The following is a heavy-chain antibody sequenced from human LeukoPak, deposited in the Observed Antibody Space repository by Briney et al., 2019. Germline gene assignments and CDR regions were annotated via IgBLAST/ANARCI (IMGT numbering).Heavy chain of an antibody. V-gene: IGHV4-34*01. Sequence: SETLSLTCAVYGGSFSGYYWSWIRQPPGKGLEWIGEINHSGSTNYNPSLKSRVTISVDTPKNQFSLKLSSVTAADTAVYYCASGRYNPPDYWGQGTLVTVSS. D-gene: IGHD5-18*01. CDR1: GGSFSGYY. J-gene: IGHJ4*02. CDR3: ASGRYNPPDY. CDR2: INHSGST.